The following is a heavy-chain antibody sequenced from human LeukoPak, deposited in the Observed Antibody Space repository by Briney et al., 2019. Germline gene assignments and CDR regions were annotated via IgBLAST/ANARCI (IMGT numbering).Heavy chain of an antibody. Sequence: GGSLRLSCAASGFSFSTIYMSWVRQTPGQGLEWVANVNVDGTAEYYVDSVKGRFTISRDNAKNSLYLQMNSLRAEDTAVYYCARDPYRFAFDIWGQGTVVLVSS. CDR3: ARDPYRFAFDI. D-gene: IGHD1-26*01. CDR1: GFSFSTIY. J-gene: IGHJ3*02. V-gene: IGHV3-7*03. CDR2: VNVDGTAE.